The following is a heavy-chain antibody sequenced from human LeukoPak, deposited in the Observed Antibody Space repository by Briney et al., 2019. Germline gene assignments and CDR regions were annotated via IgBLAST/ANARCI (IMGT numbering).Heavy chain of an antibody. D-gene: IGHD3-22*01. Sequence: PSETLSLTCTVSGGSISSYYWSWIRQPAGKGLEWIGRIYTSGSTNYNPSLKSRVTMSVDTSKNQFSLKLSSVTAEDTAVYYCAKDRGGYYYDSSGYGPYDAFDIWGQGTMVTVSS. V-gene: IGHV4-4*07. CDR2: IYTSGST. CDR1: GGSISSYY. CDR3: AKDRGGYYYDSSGYGPYDAFDI. J-gene: IGHJ3*02.